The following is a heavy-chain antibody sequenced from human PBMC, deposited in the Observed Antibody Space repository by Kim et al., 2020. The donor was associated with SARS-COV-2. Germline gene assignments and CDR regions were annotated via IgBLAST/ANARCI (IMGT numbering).Heavy chain of an antibody. CDR2: IYYSGST. V-gene: IGHV4-39*07. Sequence: SETLSLTCTVSGGSISSSSYYWGWIRQPPGKGLEWIGSIYYSGSTYYNPSLKSRVTISVDTSKNQFSLKLSSVTAADTAVYYCARVQKDYDILTGYYNNYFDYWGQGTLVTVSS. CDR3: ARVQKDYDILTGYYNNYFDY. J-gene: IGHJ4*02. D-gene: IGHD3-9*01. CDR1: GGSISSSSYY.